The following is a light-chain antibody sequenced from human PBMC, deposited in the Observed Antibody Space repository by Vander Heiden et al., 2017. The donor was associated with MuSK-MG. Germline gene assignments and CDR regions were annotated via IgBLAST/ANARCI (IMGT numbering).Light chain of an antibody. CDR3: QAWDSSTAV. J-gene: IGLJ1*01. Sequence: SYELTQPPSVSVSPGQTASITCPGDKLGDKYACWYQQKPGQSPVLVIYQDSKRPSGIPERVSGSNSGNTATLTISGTQAMDEADYYCQAWDSSTAVFGTGTKVTVL. CDR2: QDS. V-gene: IGLV3-1*01. CDR1: KLGDKY.